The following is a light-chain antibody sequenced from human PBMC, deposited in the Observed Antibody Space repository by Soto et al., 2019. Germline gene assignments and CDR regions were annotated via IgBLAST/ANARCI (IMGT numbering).Light chain of an antibody. CDR2: SAS. CDR3: QQFNNWPPLT. CDR1: QVVSTN. J-gene: IGKJ4*01. V-gene: IGKV3-15*01. Sequence: EVVMTQSPATLSVSPGERATLSCRASQVVSTNLAWYQQKPGQAPRLLIYSASTRATGLPATFSGSGSGTEFTLTISSLQAEDSAVYYGQQFNNWPPLTFGGGTKVEIK.